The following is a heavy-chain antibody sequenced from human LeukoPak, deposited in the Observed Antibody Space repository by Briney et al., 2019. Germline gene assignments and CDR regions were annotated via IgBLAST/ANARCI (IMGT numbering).Heavy chain of an antibody. D-gene: IGHD5-18*01. CDR3: ARRKKGSSYPFDY. V-gene: IGHV5-51*01. CDR2: IYTGDSDT. Sequence: PWESLKISCTGSGYSFTSYWIGWERQMPGKGLEWMVIIYTGDSDTRYSPSFQGQVTISADKSISTAYLQWSSLKASDTAMYYCARRKKGSSYPFDYWGQGTLVTVSS. CDR1: GYSFTSYW. J-gene: IGHJ4*02.